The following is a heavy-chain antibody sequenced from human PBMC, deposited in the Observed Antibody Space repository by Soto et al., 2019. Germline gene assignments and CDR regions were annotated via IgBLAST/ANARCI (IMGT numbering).Heavy chain of an antibody. Sequence: PSETLSLTCTVSGGSISSGGYYWSWIRQHPGKGLEWIGYIYYSGSTNYNPSLKSRVTISVDTSKNQFSLKLSSVTAADTAVYYCARERYYYDSSGYDYWGQGTLVTVSS. CDR1: GGSISSGGYY. CDR2: IYYSGST. CDR3: ARERYYYDSSGYDY. J-gene: IGHJ4*02. D-gene: IGHD3-22*01. V-gene: IGHV4-61*08.